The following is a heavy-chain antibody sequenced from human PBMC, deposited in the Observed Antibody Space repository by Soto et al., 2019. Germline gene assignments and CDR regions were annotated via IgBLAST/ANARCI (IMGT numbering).Heavy chain of an antibody. CDR1: GFTFRAYW. Sequence: VHLVESGGDLVQPGGSLRLSFAASGFTFRAYWMPWVRQAPGKGLEWVAIIKQDGSEKYYVDSVTGRFTISRDNAKNSLYLQMSSLRAEDTAMYYCVGSRGWLFDYWGQGTLVTVSS. J-gene: IGHJ4*02. V-gene: IGHV3-7*05. D-gene: IGHD6-19*01. CDR2: IKQDGSEK. CDR3: VGSRGWLFDY.